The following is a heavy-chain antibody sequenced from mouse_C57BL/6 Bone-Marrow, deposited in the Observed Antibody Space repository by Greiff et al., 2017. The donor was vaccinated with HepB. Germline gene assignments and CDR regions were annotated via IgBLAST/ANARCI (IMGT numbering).Heavy chain of an antibody. J-gene: IGHJ2*01. CDR1: GYTFTSYW. Sequence: QVQLQQPGAELVKPGASVKLSCKASGYTFTSYWMHWVKQRPGLGLEWIGRIDPNSGGTKYNEKFKRKATLTVDKPSSTAYMQLSSLTSEDSAVYYCARCDYDGYYNYFDYWGQGTTLTVSS. D-gene: IGHD2-3*01. CDR2: IDPNSGGT. V-gene: IGHV1-72*01. CDR3: ARCDYDGYYNYFDY.